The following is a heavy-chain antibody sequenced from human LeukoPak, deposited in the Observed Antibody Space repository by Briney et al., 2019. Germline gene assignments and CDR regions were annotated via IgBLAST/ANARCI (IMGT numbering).Heavy chain of an antibody. D-gene: IGHD5-18*01. CDR2: ISSSSITT. CDR1: GFTFSSYE. CDR3: ASNTASSLDY. Sequence: GGSLRLSCAASGFTFSSYEMNWVRQAPGKGLEWVSYISSSSITTSYADSVKGRFTISRGNAKSALYLQMNNLRDDDTAVYYCASNTASSLDYWGQGTLVTVSS. J-gene: IGHJ4*02. V-gene: IGHV3-48*02.